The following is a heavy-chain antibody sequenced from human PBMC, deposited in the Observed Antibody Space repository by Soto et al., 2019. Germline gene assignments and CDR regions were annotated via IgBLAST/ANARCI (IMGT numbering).Heavy chain of an antibody. D-gene: IGHD3-16*01. Sequence: QVQLVESGGGVVQPGRSLRLSCAASGFTFSSYGMHWVRQAPGKGLEWVAVISYDGSNKYYADSVKGRFTISRDNSKNTLYLQMNSLRAEDTAVYYCALIGGMDVWGQGTTVTVSS. V-gene: IGHV3-30*03. CDR1: GFTFSSYG. J-gene: IGHJ6*02. CDR3: ALIGGMDV. CDR2: ISYDGSNK.